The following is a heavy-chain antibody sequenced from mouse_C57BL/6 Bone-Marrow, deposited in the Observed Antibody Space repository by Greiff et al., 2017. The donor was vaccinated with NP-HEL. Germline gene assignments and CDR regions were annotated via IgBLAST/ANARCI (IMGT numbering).Heavy chain of an antibody. CDR1: GFTFSSYA. J-gene: IGHJ2*01. CDR2: ISDGGSYT. V-gene: IGHV5-4*01. D-gene: IGHD4-1*01. Sequence: EVQRVESGGGLVKPGGSLKLSCAASGFTFSSYAMSWVRQTPEKRLEWVATISDGGSYTYYPDNVKGRFTISRDNAKNNLYLQMSHLKSEDTAMYYCARDHWDWGKGTTLTVSS. CDR3: ARDHWD.